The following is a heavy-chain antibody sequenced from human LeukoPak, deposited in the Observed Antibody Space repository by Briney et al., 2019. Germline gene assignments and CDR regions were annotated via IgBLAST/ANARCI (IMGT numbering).Heavy chain of an antibody. CDR3: ARDLANYGDFDVPFDY. Sequence: PGASLRLSCTASGFIFSNYAMSWARQAPGKGLEWVSAIVGSGADTYYADSVKGRFTISRDNSKNTLYLQMNSLRAEDTAVYYCARDLANYGDFDVPFDYWGQGTLVTVSS. J-gene: IGHJ4*02. CDR2: IVGSGADT. V-gene: IGHV3-23*01. D-gene: IGHD4-17*01. CDR1: GFIFSNYA.